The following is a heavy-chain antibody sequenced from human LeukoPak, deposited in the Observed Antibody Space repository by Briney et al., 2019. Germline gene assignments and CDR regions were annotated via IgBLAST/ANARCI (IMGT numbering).Heavy chain of an antibody. CDR2: ISAYNGNT. CDR1: GYTFTSYG. J-gene: IGHJ4*02. CDR3: ARGQEVNDYVWGSYRYNYFDY. V-gene: IGHV1-18*01. Sequence: ASVKVSCKASGYTFTSYGISWVRQAPGQGLEWMGWISAYNGNTNYAQKLQGRVTMTTDTSTGTAYMELRSLRSDDTAVYYCARGQEVNDYVWGSYRYNYFDYWGQGTLVTVSS. D-gene: IGHD3-16*02.